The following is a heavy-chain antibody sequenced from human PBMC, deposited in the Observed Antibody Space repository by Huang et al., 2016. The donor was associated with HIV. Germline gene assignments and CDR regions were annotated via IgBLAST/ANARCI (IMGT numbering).Heavy chain of an antibody. CDR1: GGSVSSGSYY. J-gene: IGHJ3*02. CDR2: IYYRGIT. Sequence: QVQLQESGPGLVKPSETLSLTCTVSGGSVSSGSYYWSWIRQPPGKGLEWIGYIYYRGITYYTPSRTSRVTISVDTSKNQFALKLSSVTAADTAVYYCARDSGDGRSFDIWGQGTMVTVSS. CDR3: ARDSGDGRSFDI. V-gene: IGHV4-61*01. D-gene: IGHD1-26*01.